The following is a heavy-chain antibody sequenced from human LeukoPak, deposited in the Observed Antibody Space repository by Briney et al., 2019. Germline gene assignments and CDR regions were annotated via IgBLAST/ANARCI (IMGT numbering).Heavy chain of an antibody. Sequence: GASVKVSCKASGYTFTGYYMHWVRQAPGQGLEWMGWINPNSGGTNYAQKFQGWVTMTRDTSISTAYMELSRLRSDDTAVYYCARGPRYCSGGSCYYFQHWGQGTLVTVPS. D-gene: IGHD2-15*01. CDR1: GYTFTGYY. V-gene: IGHV1-2*04. CDR2: INPNSGGT. CDR3: ARGPRYCSGGSCYYFQH. J-gene: IGHJ1*01.